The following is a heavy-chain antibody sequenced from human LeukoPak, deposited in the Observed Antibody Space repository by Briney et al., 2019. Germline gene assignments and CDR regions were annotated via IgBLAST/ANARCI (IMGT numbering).Heavy chain of an antibody. D-gene: IGHD6-13*01. CDR3: ARRFRIAAVGALDP. J-gene: IGHJ5*02. CDR1: GYTFTGYY. V-gene: IGHV1-2*02. CDR2: VNPNSSGT. Sequence: ASVKVSCKASGYTFTGYYMHWVRQAPGQGLEWMGWVNPNSSGTNYAQKFQGRVTITRDTSISTAYMELSRLRSDDTAVYYCARRFRIAAVGALDPWGQGTLVTVSS.